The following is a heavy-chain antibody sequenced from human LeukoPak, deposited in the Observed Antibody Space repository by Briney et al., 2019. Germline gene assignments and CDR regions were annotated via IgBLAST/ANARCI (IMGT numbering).Heavy chain of an antibody. J-gene: IGHJ3*02. D-gene: IGHD6-13*01. CDR1: GYSFITYW. Sequence: GESLKISCKGSGYSFITYWIGWVRQMPGKGLEWMGIIYPGDSDTRYSPSFRGQVTISADKSISTAYLQWSSLKASDTAMYYCARPRVAADARDGFDIWGQGTMVTVSS. CDR3: ARPRVAADARDGFDI. CDR2: IYPGDSDT. V-gene: IGHV5-51*01.